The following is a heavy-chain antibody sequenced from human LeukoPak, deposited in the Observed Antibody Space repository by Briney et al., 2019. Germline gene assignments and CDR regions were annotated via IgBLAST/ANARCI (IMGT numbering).Heavy chain of an antibody. CDR3: ARAVYASSVSSFDY. J-gene: IGHJ4*02. Sequence: GGSLRLSCAASGFTFSSYWMNWVRQVPGKGLVWVSRIYIDGSSTSYADFVKGRFTISRDSAKNTLYLQMNSLRAEDTAVYYCARAVYASSVSSFDYWGQGTLVTVSS. CDR2: IYIDGSST. CDR1: GFTFSSYW. V-gene: IGHV3-74*01. D-gene: IGHD5/OR15-5a*01.